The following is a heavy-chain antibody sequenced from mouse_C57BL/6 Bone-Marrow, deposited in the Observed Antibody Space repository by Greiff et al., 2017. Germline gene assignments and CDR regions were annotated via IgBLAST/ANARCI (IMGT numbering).Heavy chain of an antibody. D-gene: IGHD1-1*01. Sequence: EVMLVESGGGLVKPGGSLKLSCAASGFTFSSYAMSWVRQTPEKRLEWVATISDGGSYTYYPDNVKGRFTSSRDNAKNNLYLQMSHLKSEDTAMYYCARTYGSLYYYAMDYWGQGTSVTVSS. CDR2: ISDGGSYT. CDR1: GFTFSSYA. V-gene: IGHV5-4*03. CDR3: ARTYGSLYYYAMDY. J-gene: IGHJ4*01.